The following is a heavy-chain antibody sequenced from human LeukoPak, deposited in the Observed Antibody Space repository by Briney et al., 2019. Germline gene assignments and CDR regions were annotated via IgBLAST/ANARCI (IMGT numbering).Heavy chain of an antibody. Sequence: PGRSLRLSCAASGFTFSSYGMHWVRQAPGKGLEWVAVISYNGSNKYYADSVKGRFTISRDNSKNTLYLQMNSLRAEDTAVYYCAKRSGNCCYFDSWGQGTLVTVSS. D-gene: IGHD1-26*01. CDR2: ISYNGSNK. V-gene: IGHV3-30*18. J-gene: IGHJ4*02. CDR1: GFTFSSYG. CDR3: AKRSGNCCYFDS.